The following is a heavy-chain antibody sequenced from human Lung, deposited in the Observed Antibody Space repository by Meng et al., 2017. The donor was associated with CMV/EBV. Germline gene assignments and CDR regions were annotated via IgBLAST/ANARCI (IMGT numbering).Heavy chain of an antibody. CDR3: ATPRAGYASGWSFDY. D-gene: IGHD6-19*01. Sequence: SXTXSLXCSVSGGSISSSSYYWGWIRQPPGKGLEWIGSLYQSGSTFYNPSLKSRVTISVDTSKNHFSLKLSSVTAADTAVYYCATPRAGYASGWSFDYWGQAXLVTVSS. CDR1: GGSISSSSYY. CDR2: LYQSGST. V-gene: IGHV4-39*07. J-gene: IGHJ4*02.